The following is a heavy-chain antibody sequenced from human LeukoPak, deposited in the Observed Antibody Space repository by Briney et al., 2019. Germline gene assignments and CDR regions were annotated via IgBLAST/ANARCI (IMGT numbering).Heavy chain of an antibody. J-gene: IGHJ1*01. D-gene: IGHD5-24*01. Sequence: GGSLRLSCAASGFTFSDYYMSWIRQAPGKGLEWVSYISSSGSTIYYADSVKGRFTTSRDNAKNSLYLQMNSLRAEDTAVYYCARLGRWLQLGYFQHWGQGTLVTVSS. CDR2: ISSSGSTI. CDR1: GFTFSDYY. V-gene: IGHV3-11*01. CDR3: ARLGRWLQLGYFQH.